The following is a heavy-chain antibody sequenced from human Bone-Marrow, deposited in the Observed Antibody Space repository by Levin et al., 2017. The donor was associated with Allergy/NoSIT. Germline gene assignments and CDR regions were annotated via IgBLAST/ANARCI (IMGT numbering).Heavy chain of an antibody. CDR1: NGSISSSIYY. CDR3: ASHLVHEDYIWGSYRGDHDYFDY. J-gene: IGHJ4*02. Sequence: PSETLSLTCTVSNGSISSSIYYWGWIRQPPGKGLEYVGSIYYSGDTFYNPSLRSRVTISVDTSKNQFSLKLSSVTAADTAVYYCASHLVHEDYIWGSYRGDHDYFDYWGQGAPVTVSS. V-gene: IGHV4-39*01. CDR2: IYYSGDT. D-gene: IGHD3-16*02.